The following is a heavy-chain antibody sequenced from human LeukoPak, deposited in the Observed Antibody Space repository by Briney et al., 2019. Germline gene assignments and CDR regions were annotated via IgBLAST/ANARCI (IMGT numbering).Heavy chain of an antibody. D-gene: IGHD5-18*01. Sequence: GGSLRLSCAASGFTFSSYGMHWVRQAPGKGLEWVAVIWYDGSNKYYADSVKGRFTISRDNSKNTLYLQMNSLRAEDTAVYYCARMIYSYGPNGAFDIWGQGTMVTVSS. V-gene: IGHV3-33*01. J-gene: IGHJ3*02. CDR1: GFTFSSYG. CDR2: IWYDGSNK. CDR3: ARMIYSYGPNGAFDI.